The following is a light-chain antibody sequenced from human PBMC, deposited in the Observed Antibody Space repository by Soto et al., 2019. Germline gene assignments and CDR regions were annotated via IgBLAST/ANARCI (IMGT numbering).Light chain of an antibody. CDR2: AAS. J-gene: IGKJ4*01. CDR3: QQYSSYSPLT. V-gene: IGKV1-5*01. CDR1: QSISSW. Sequence: DIQMTQSPSTLSASVGDGVTITCRASQSISSWLAWYQQKPGKAPKLLIYAASSLQSGVPSRFSGRRSGTEFTLTIASVQPEDFATYYCQQYSSYSPLTFGGGTKVDIK.